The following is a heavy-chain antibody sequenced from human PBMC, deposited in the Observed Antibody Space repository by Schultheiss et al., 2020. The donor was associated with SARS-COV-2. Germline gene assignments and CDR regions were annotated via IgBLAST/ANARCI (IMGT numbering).Heavy chain of an antibody. CDR3: ARERHVYFDF. CDR2: IWYDGSNK. Sequence: GESLKISCAASGFTFSSYGMHWVRQAPGKGLEWVAVIWYDGSNKYYADSVKGRFTISRDNYENTLYLQMNSLRAEDTAVYCCARERHVYFDFWGQGTLVTVSS. CDR1: GFTFSSYG. V-gene: IGHV3-33*01. J-gene: IGHJ4*02.